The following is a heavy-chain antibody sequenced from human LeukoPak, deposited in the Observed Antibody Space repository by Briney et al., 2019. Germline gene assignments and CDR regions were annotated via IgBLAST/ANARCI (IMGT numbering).Heavy chain of an antibody. V-gene: IGHV3-30*18. J-gene: IGHJ6*02. CDR2: ISYDGSNK. CDR3: AKVQWLRTNYGMDV. CDR1: GFTFSSYG. Sequence: GGSLRLSCAASGFTFSSYGTHWVRQAPGKGLEWVAVISYDGSNKYYADSVKGRFTISRDNSKNTLYLQMNSLRAEDTAVYYCAKVQWLRTNYGMDVWGQGTTVTVSS. D-gene: IGHD3-22*01.